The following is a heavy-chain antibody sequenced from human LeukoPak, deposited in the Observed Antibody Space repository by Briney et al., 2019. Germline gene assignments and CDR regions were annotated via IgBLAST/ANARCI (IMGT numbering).Heavy chain of an antibody. CDR1: GVTVSSSY. J-gene: IGHJ4*02. Sequence: GGSLRLSCAASGVTVSSSYMSWVRQAPGKGLEWVSVIFSDGRTYYADSVKGRFTTSRDNSKNTLYLQMNSLRAEDTAVYYCARDDRWNDGVGFDYWGQGTLVTVS. D-gene: IGHD1-1*01. CDR3: ARDDRWNDGVGFDY. V-gene: IGHV3-53*01. CDR2: IFSDGRT.